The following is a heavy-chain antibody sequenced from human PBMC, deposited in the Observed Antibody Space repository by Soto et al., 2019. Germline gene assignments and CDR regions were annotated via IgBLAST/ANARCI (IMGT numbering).Heavy chain of an antibody. CDR3: ARDLGGSGYYYC. J-gene: IGHJ4*02. Sequence: QVQLVQSGAEVKKPGASVKVSCKASGYTFTSYGITWVRQAPRQGLEWMGWISAYNGNTNYAQKLQGRVTMTTDTSTSRAYRERRSVRSDVTAVYYCARDLGGSGYYYCRGQGTLVTLSS. V-gene: IGHV1-18*01. CDR2: ISAYNGNT. D-gene: IGHD3-22*01. CDR1: GYTFTSYG.